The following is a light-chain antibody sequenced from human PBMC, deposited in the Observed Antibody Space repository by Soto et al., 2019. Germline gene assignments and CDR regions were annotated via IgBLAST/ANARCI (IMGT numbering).Light chain of an antibody. CDR2: ATS. CDR3: QQYVTSPPMYT. CDR1: QSVSDSY. Sequence: TQSPSSFSASTGDRVTITCRASQSVSDSYLAWYQQKPGQTPRLLIYATSGRATGIPDRFSGSGSGTDFTLTISRVEPEDFAVYYCQQYVTSPPMYTFGQGTKLEIK. V-gene: IGKV3-20*01. J-gene: IGKJ2*01.